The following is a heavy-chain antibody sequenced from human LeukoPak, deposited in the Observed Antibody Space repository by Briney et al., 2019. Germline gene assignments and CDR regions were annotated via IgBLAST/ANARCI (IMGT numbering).Heavy chain of an antibody. CDR2: IYSGGST. D-gene: IGHD5-18*01. CDR3: ASIGVQLWLRSY. CDR1: GFTFSNAW. Sequence: GGSLRLSCAASGFTFSNAWMNWVRQAPGKGLEWVSVIYSGGSTYYADSVKGRFTISRDNSKNTLYLQMNSLRAEDTAVYYCASIGVQLWLRSYWGQGTLVTVSS. V-gene: IGHV3-53*01. J-gene: IGHJ4*02.